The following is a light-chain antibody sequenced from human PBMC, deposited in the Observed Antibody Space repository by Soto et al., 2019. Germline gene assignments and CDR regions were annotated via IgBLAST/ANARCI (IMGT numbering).Light chain of an antibody. CDR3: HQHSNCGIT. J-gene: IGKJ5*01. CDR2: DAS. V-gene: IGKV3-11*01. CDR1: QSVNTF. Sequence: IVLTQSPAILSLSPGERATLSCRASQSVNTFLAWYQQKPGQAPRLLIYDASNRDTGIPPRFSGSGSGTAFTLNISSLEPDDVVFSYCHQHSNCGITFGQGTRLEIK.